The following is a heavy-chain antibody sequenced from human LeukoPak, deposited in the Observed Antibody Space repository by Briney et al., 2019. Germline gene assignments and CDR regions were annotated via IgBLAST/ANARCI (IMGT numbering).Heavy chain of an antibody. CDR3: AALSGSHWNFDY. J-gene: IGHJ4*02. CDR2: LDCSGTP. D-gene: IGHD1-26*01. V-gene: IGHV4-4*08. Sequence: SETLSLTCTVSHGSISSYCWSWVRQPPGKRLEWIGHLDCSGTPNYSPSLRSRVTISVDTTKNQFSLKLSSVTAADTAVYYCAALSGSHWNFDYWGQGRLVTVSS. CDR1: HGSISSYC.